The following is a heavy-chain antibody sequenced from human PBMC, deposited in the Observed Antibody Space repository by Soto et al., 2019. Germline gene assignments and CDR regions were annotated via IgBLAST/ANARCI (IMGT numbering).Heavy chain of an antibody. D-gene: IGHD5-18*01. V-gene: IGHV4-59*01. Sequence: PXETLSLTGTVSGGSISSYYWSWIRQPPGKGLEWIGYIYYSGSTNYNPSLKSRVTISVDTSKNQFSLKLSSVTAADKAVYYCARVTTANLYLMDVWGQGTTVTVSS. J-gene: IGHJ6*02. CDR1: GGSISSYY. CDR3: ARVTTANLYLMDV. CDR2: IYYSGST.